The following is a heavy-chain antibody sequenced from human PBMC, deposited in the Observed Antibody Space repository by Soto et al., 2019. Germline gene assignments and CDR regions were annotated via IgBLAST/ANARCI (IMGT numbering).Heavy chain of an antibody. CDR2: ISYDGSNK. J-gene: IGHJ4*02. V-gene: IGHV3-30-3*01. CDR3: VREGGSGYYCVLRRFYFDY. D-gene: IGHD3-22*01. CDR1: GFTFSSYA. Sequence: QVQLVESGGGVVQPGRSLRLSCAASGFTFSSYAMHWVRQAPGKGLEWVAVISYDGSNKYYADSVKGRFTISRDNSKNRLYLKMYSLRAEDTAVYYCVREGGSGYYCVLRRFYFDYWGQGSLVTVS.